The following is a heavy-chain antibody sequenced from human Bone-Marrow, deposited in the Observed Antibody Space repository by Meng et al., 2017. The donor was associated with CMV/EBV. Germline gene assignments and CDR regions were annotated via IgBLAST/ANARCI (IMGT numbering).Heavy chain of an antibody. Sequence: SVKVSCKASGYTFTSYDINWVRQAPGQGLEWMGGIIPIFGTANYAQKFQGRVTITTDESTSTAYMELSSLRSEDTAVYYCARAVEGLWSGSEFDPWGQGTLVTVSS. CDR2: IIPIFGTA. CDR1: GYTFTSYD. V-gene: IGHV1-69*05. D-gene: IGHD3-3*01. CDR3: ARAVEGLWSGSEFDP. J-gene: IGHJ5*02.